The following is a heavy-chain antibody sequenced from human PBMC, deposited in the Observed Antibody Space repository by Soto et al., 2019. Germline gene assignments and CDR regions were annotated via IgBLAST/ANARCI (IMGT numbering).Heavy chain of an antibody. CDR2: ISGSGGST. Sequence: SLRLSCAASVFTFSSYAMSWFRQAPGKGLEWVSAISGSGGSTYYADSVKGRFTISRDNSKNTLYLQMNSLRAEDTAVYYCAKRRGAATPHDAFDIWGQGTMVTVSS. CDR1: VFTFSSYA. D-gene: IGHD1-26*01. V-gene: IGHV3-23*01. CDR3: AKRRGAATPHDAFDI. J-gene: IGHJ3*02.